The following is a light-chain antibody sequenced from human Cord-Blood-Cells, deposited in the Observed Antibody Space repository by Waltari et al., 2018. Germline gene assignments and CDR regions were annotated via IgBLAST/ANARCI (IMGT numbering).Light chain of an antibody. V-gene: IGKV1-5*01. J-gene: IGKJ3*01. Sequence: QSPSTLSASVGDRVTITCRASQSISSWLAWYQQKPGKAPKLLIYDASSLESGVPSRFSGSGSGTEFTLTISSLQPDDFATYYCQQYNSYSPTFGPGTKVDI. CDR3: QQYNSYSPT. CDR1: QSISSW. CDR2: DAS.